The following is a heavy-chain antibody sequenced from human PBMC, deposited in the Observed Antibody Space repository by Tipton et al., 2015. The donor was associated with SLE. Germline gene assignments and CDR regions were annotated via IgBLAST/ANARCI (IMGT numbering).Heavy chain of an antibody. CDR2: IFYTGTT. CDR3: ARHPPGPPLAGWFDP. J-gene: IGHJ5*02. V-gene: IGHV4-39*07. Sequence: TLSLTCTVSGGSIYSSSYNWGWIRQPPGKGLEWMGSIFYTGTTYNNPSLKSRVTLSLDTSKNQFSLKLTSLTAADTAVYYCARHPPGPPLAGWFDPWGQGTLVTVSS. CDR1: GGSIYSSSYN.